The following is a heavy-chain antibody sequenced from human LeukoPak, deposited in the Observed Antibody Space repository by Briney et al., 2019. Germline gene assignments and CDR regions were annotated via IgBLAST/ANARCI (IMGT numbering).Heavy chain of an antibody. V-gene: IGHV1-8*01. J-gene: IGHJ4*02. Sequence: GASVKVSCKASGYTFTSYDINWVRQATGQGLEWMGWMNPNSGNTGCAQKFQGRVTMTRNTSISTAYMELRSLRSEDTAVYYCARGTLWSTQYYYGSGSPKEFDYWGQGTLVTVSS. CDR3: ARGTLWSTQYYYGSGSPKEFDY. CDR1: GYTFTSYD. D-gene: IGHD3-10*01. CDR2: MNPNSGNT.